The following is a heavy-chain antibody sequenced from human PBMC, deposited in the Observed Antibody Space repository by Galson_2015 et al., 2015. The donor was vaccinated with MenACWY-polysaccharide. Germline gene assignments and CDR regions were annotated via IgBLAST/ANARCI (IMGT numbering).Heavy chain of an antibody. V-gene: IGHV3-21*06. CDR3: AKDFHNYGMDV. CDR2: ISKSGNDM. CDR1: GFRINTYY. J-gene: IGHJ6*02. Sequence: SLRLSCAASGFRINTYYMNWVRQTPGKGLEWVSSISKSGNDMQYTVSVRGRFTIPRDIAKNSLFLQMNSLGVEDTAIYYCAKDFHNYGMDVWGHGTTVTVSS.